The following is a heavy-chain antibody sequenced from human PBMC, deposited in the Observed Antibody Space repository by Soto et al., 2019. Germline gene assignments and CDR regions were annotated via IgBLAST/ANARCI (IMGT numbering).Heavy chain of an antibody. CDR3: ARGEVAGTPRSYNWFDP. V-gene: IGHV4-34*01. J-gene: IGHJ5*02. CDR2: INHSGST. Sequence: PSETLSLTCAVYGGSFSGYYWSWIRQPPGKGLEWIGEINHSGSTNYNPSLKSRVTISVDTSKNQFSLKLSSVTAADTAVYYCARGEVAGTPRSYNWFDPWGQGTLVTVS. D-gene: IGHD6-19*01. CDR1: GGSFSGYY.